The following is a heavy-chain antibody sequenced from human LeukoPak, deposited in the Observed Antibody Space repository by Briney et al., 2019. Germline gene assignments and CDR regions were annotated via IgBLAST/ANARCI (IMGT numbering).Heavy chain of an antibody. V-gene: IGHV1-18*01. D-gene: IGHD6-19*01. Sequence: ASVKVSCKASGYTFTSYGISWVRQAPGQGLEWMGWISAYNGNTNYAQKLQGRVTMTTDTSTNTAYMELRSLRSDDTAVYYCASRIAVAGRYGYWGQGTLVTVSS. J-gene: IGHJ4*02. CDR3: ASRIAVAGRYGY. CDR2: ISAYNGNT. CDR1: GYTFTSYG.